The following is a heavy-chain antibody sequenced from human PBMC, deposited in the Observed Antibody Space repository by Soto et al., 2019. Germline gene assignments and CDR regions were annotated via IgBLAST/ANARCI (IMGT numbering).Heavy chain of an antibody. D-gene: IGHD3-22*01. CDR2: INPSGGST. V-gene: IGHV1-46*03. CDR3: ARDTMIVVVSGDYYYGMDV. J-gene: IGHJ6*02. Sequence: GSVKVSCKASGYTFTRYYMHWVRQAPGQGVEWMGIINPSGGSTSYAQKFQGRVTMTRDTSTSTVYMELSSLRSEDTAVYYCARDTMIVVVSGDYYYGMDVWGQGTTVTVSS. CDR1: GYTFTRYY.